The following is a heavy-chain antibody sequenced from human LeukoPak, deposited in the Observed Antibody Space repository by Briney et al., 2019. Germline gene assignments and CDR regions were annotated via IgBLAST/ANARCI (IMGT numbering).Heavy chain of an antibody. D-gene: IGHD3-10*01. J-gene: IGHJ6*02. V-gene: IGHV1-46*01. CDR2: INPSGGST. CDR1: GYTLTSYY. Sequence: ASVKVSCKASGYTLTSYYLHWVRQAPGQGLEWMAIINPSGGSTSHAQKFQGRVTMTRDTSASTVYMELSSLRSEDTAVYYCATGLLWFGELLSLYGMDVWGQGTTVTVSS. CDR3: ATGLLWFGELLSLYGMDV.